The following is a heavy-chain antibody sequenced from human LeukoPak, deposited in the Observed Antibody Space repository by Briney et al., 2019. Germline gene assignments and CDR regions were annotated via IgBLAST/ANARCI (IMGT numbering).Heavy chain of an antibody. J-gene: IGHJ4*02. D-gene: IGHD3-22*01. CDR2: IYHSGST. V-gene: IGHV4-4*03. CDR3: ARSDSSGYSFDY. CDR1: GGSISSSNW. Sequence: PETLSLTCAVSGGSISSSNWWSWVRQPPGKGLEWIGEIYHSGSTNYNPSLKSRVTISVDKSKNQFSLKLSSVTAADTAVYYCARSDSSGYSFDYWGQGTLVTVSS.